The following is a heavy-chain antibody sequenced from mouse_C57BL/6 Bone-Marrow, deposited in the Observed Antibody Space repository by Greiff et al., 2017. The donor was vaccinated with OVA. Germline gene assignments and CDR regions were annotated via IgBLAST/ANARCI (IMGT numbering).Heavy chain of an antibody. CDR1: GFTFSDYG. J-gene: IGHJ3*01. CDR2: ISSGSSTI. CDR3: ARGTTAAY. D-gene: IGHD1-2*01. V-gene: IGHV5-17*01. Sequence: EVKVVESGGGLVKPGGSLKLSCAASGFTFSDYGMHWVRQAPEKGLEWVAYISSGSSTIYYADTVKGRFTISRDNAKNTLFLQMTSLRSEDTDVYYCARGTTAAYWGQGTLVTVSA.